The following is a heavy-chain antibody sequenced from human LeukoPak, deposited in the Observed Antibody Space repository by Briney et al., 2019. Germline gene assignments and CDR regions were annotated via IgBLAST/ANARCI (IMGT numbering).Heavy chain of an antibody. D-gene: IGHD4-17*01. Sequence: GGPLKISCKGSGYSFTNYWIVWVRQMPGKGLEWMGIIYPADSDTRYSPSFQDQVTISADKSISTAYLQWSSLKASDTAMYYCARRGDDYGDYVGWSWGQGTLVTVSS. V-gene: IGHV5-51*01. CDR1: GYSFTNYW. CDR3: ARRGDDYGDYVGWS. J-gene: IGHJ5*02. CDR2: IYPADSDT.